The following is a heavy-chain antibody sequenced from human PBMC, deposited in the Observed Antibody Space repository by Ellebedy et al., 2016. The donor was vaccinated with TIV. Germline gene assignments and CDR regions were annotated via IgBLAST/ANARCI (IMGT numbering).Heavy chain of an antibody. CDR1: GGTFSSYG. Sequence: SVKVSCXASGGTFSSYGISWVRQAPGQGLEWMGGIIPIFGTANYAQKFQGRVTITADESTSTAYMELSSLRSEDTAVYYCARVNRIVGAIHFDYWGQGTLVTVSS. CDR3: ARVNRIVGAIHFDY. D-gene: IGHD1-26*01. V-gene: IGHV1-69*13. CDR2: IIPIFGTA. J-gene: IGHJ4*02.